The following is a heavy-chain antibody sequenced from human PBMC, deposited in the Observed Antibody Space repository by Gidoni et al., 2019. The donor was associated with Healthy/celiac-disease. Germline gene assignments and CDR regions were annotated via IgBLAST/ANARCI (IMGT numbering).Heavy chain of an antibody. CDR3: ARRGGNSLDY. CDR1: GGSISSYY. J-gene: IGHJ4*02. V-gene: IGHV4-59*08. Sequence: QVQLQESGPGLVKPSETLSLTCTVSGGSISSYYWSWIRQPPGKGLEWIGYIYYSGSTNYNPSLKSRVTISVDTSKNQFSLKLSSVTAADTAVYYCARRGGNSLDYWGQGTLVTVSS. D-gene: IGHD2-15*01. CDR2: IYYSGST.